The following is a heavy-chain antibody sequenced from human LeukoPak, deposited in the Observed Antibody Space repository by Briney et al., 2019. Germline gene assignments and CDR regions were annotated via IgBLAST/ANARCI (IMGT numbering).Heavy chain of an antibody. D-gene: IGHD3-16*01. V-gene: IGHV3-23*01. Sequence: GGSLRLSCAASGFTFSSYAMSWVRRAPGKGLEWVSGISGSGGSTYHADSVKGRFTISRDNSKNTLYLQMNSLRAEDTAVYYCAKEPPHLYDYVWGSFDTWGQGTLVTVSS. CDR3: AKEPPHLYDYVWGSFDT. CDR2: ISGSGGST. CDR1: GFTFSSYA. J-gene: IGHJ5*02.